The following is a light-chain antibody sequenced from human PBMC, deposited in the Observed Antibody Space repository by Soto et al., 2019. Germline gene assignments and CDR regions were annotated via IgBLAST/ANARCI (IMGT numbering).Light chain of an antibody. CDR3: QHYNSYSEA. CDR2: KAS. J-gene: IGKJ1*01. Sequence: DIQMTQSPSTLSRSVGDRVTITCRASQTISSWLAWYQQKPGKATKLLIYKASTLKSGVPSRFSGSGSGTEFTLSTSSLQPDDFATYYCQHYNSYSEAFGQGTKVELK. V-gene: IGKV1-5*03. CDR1: QTISSW.